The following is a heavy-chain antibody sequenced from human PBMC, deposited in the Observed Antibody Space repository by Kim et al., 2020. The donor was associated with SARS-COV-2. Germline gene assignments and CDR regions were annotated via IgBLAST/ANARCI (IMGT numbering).Heavy chain of an antibody. CDR2: FDPEDGET. Sequence: ASVKVSCKVSGYTLTELSMHWVRQAPGKGLEWMGSFDPEDGETIYAQKFQGRVTMTEDTSTDTAYMELSSLRSEDTAVYYCATVEIRFLEWLSNRYGMDVWGQGTTVTVSS. D-gene: IGHD3-3*01. CDR1: GYTLTELS. J-gene: IGHJ6*02. CDR3: ATVEIRFLEWLSNRYGMDV. V-gene: IGHV1-24*01.